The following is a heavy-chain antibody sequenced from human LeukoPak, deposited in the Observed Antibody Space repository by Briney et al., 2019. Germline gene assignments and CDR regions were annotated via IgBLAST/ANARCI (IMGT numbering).Heavy chain of an antibody. V-gene: IGHV3-23*01. D-gene: IGHD5-12*01. CDR1: EFTFSDYY. Sequence: GSLRLSCAASEFTFSDYYMSWMRQAPGKGLEWVSAISGSGGSTYYADSVKGRFTISRDNSKNTLYLQMNSLRAEDTAVYYCANVGATIGAYYYYGMDVWGQGTTVTVSS. CDR2: ISGSGGST. CDR3: ANVGATIGAYYYYGMDV. J-gene: IGHJ6*02.